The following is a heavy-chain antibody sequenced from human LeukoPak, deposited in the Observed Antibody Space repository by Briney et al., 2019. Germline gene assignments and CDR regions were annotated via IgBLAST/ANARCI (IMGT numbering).Heavy chain of an antibody. V-gene: IGHV3-23*01. CDR2: IRRGVGST. Sequence: GGSLRLSCAASGFTFSSYDLSWVRQAPGKGLECVSAIRRGVGSTYYADSVKGRFTISRDNAKNSLYLQMNSLRAEDTAVYYCARGQYGMDVWGQGTTVTVSS. CDR3: ARGQYGMDV. CDR1: GFTFSSYD. J-gene: IGHJ6*02.